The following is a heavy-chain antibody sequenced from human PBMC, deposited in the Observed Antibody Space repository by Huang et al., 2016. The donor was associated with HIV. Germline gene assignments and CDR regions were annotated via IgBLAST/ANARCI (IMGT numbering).Heavy chain of an antibody. CDR1: GGSFSGYY. D-gene: IGHD5-18*01. CDR3: AQQPDLDNWFDP. CDR2: INHRGST. Sequence: QVQLQQWGAGLLKPSETLSLTCAVYGGSFSGYYWRWIRQSPGRGLGWIGEINHRGSTNYNPSLKSRVTISVDTSKNQFSLKLSSVTAADTAVYYCAQQPDLDNWFDPWGQGTLVTVSS. J-gene: IGHJ5*02. V-gene: IGHV4-34*01.